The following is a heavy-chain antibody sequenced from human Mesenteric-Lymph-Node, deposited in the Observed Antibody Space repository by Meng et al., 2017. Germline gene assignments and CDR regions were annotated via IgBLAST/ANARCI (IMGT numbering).Heavy chain of an antibody. CDR1: GGTFSSYA. J-gene: IGHJ6*02. V-gene: IGHV1-69*13. D-gene: IGHD6-13*01. CDR3: ARDSPYREYSSSWYLLQYYYYGMDV. CDR2: IIPIFGTA. Sequence: SVKVSCKASGGTFSSYAISWVRQAPGQGLEWMGGIIPIFGTANYAQKFQGRVTITADESTSTAYMELSSLRAEDTAVYYCARDSPYREYSSSWYLLQYYYYGMDVWGQGTTVTVSS.